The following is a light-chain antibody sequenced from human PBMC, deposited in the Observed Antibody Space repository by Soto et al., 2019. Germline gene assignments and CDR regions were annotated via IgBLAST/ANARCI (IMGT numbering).Light chain of an antibody. V-gene: IGKV3-20*01. J-gene: IGKJ1*01. CDR3: QQYGSSPPWT. CDR2: GAS. Sequence: EIVLTQPPGTLSLSPGETATLSCRAIQSVSNNYLAWYQQKPGQAPRLLIYGASNRATGIPDRFSGSGSGTDFTLTIIRLEPEDFAVYYCQQYGSSPPWTFGQGTKVGIK. CDR1: QSVSNNY.